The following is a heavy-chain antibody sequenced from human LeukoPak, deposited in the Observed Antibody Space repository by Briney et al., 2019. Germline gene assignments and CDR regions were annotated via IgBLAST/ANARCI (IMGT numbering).Heavy chain of an antibody. V-gene: IGHV4-39*07. J-gene: IGHJ4*02. D-gene: IGHD2-2*01. CDR3: ARTIYCSSTSCPGWDYFDY. CDR1: DGSISSSDHF. Sequence: PSETLSLTCTVSDGSISSSDHFWAWIRQSPGKGLEWIGEINHSGSTNYNPSLKSRVTISVDTSKNQFSLKLSSVTAADTAVYYCARTIYCSSTSCPGWDYFDYWGQGTLVTVSS. CDR2: INHSGST.